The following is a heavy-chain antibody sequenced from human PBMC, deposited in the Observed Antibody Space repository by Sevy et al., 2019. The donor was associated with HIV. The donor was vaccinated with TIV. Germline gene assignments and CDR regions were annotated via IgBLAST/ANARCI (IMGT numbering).Heavy chain of an antibody. V-gene: IGHV1-2*02. D-gene: IGHD3-3*01. CDR2: INPDIGVT. CDR3: ARRFCGGAKCYEDYYFAMDV. J-gene: IGHJ6*04. CDR1: EYTFTGYY. Sequence: ASVKVSCKASEYTFTGYYIHWVRQAPGQGLEWMGCINPDIGVTSYVQKLQDRVSMTRDTYISTAYMELRSLSPDDTATHFCARRFCGGAKCYEDYYFAMDVWGEGTTVTVSS.